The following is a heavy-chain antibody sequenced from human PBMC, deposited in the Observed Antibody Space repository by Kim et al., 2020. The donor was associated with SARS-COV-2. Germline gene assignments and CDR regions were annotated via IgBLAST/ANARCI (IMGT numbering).Heavy chain of an antibody. Sequence: GGSLRLSCAASGFTFSSYAMSWVRQAPGKGLEWVSAISGSGGSTYYADSVKGRFTISRDNSKNTLYLQMNSLRAEDTAVYYCAKDFAHYDYVWGSYRPDYWGQGTLVTVSS. CDR1: GFTFSSYA. V-gene: IGHV3-23*01. D-gene: IGHD3-16*02. J-gene: IGHJ4*02. CDR3: AKDFAHYDYVWGSYRPDY. CDR2: ISGSGGST.